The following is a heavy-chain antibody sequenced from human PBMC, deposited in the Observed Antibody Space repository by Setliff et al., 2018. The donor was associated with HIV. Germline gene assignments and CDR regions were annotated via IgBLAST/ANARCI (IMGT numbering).Heavy chain of an antibody. D-gene: IGHD6-13*01. J-gene: IGHJ3*02. CDR2: ISAYNGNT. CDR1: GYTFTSYG. V-gene: IGHV1-18*01. CDR3: ARDEAAAGTLRDAFDI. Sequence: EASVMVSCKASGYTFTSYGISWVRQAPGQGLEWMGWISAYNGNTNYAQKLQGRVTMTTDTSTSTAYMELRSLRSDDTAVYYCARDEAAAGTLRDAFDIWGQGTMVTVSS.